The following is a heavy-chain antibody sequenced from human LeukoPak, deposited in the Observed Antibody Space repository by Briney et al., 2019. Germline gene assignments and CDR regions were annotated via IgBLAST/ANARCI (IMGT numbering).Heavy chain of an antibody. D-gene: IGHD6-19*01. V-gene: IGHV3-11*06. CDR2: IDSGSTCT. CDR1: GFIFTDYY. J-gene: IGHJ4*02. Sequence: GGSLRLSCAASGFIFTDYYMSWVRQAPGKGLEWVSFIDSGSTCTKYADSVKGRFSISRDNAKNTIYLHMNSLRAEDTAVYYCARGRLSSGWYDDWGQGTLVTVSS. CDR3: ARGRLSSGWYDD.